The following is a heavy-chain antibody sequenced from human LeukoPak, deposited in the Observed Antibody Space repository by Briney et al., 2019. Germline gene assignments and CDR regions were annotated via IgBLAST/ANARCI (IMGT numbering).Heavy chain of an antibody. CDR3: ARVGGRDGYNPHDAFDI. CDR2: ISSSSSYI. V-gene: IGHV3-21*01. D-gene: IGHD5-24*01. J-gene: IGHJ3*02. CDR1: GFTFSSYS. Sequence: GGSLRLSCAASGFTFSSYSMNWVRQAPGKGLEWVSSISSSSSYIYYADSVKGRFTISRDNAKNSLYLQMNSLRAEDTAVYYCARVGGRDGYNPHDAFDIWGQGTMVTVSS.